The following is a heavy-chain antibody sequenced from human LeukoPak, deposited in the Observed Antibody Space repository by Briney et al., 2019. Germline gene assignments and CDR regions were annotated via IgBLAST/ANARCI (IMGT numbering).Heavy chain of an antibody. D-gene: IGHD6-25*01. CDR3: ASQQRGTFDI. V-gene: IGHV4-59*08. J-gene: IGHJ3*02. CDR2: IYYSGSI. Sequence: XXQXXGXXLEWIGYIYYSGSINYNPSLKSRVTISVDTSKNQFSLKLSSVTAADTAVYYCASQQRGTFDIWGQGTMVTVSS.